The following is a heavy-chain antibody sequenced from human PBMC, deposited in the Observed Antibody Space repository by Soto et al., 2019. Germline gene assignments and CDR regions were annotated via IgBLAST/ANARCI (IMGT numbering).Heavy chain of an antibody. CDR3: ARGGNYDILTGYYSSGAFDI. V-gene: IGHV1-69*02. J-gene: IGHJ3*02. CDR1: GGTFSSYT. CDR2: IIPILGIA. D-gene: IGHD3-9*01. Sequence: QVQLVQSGAEVKKPGSSVKVSCKASGGTFSSYTISWVRQAPGQGLEWMGRIIPILGIANCAQKFQGRVTITADKSTSTAYMELSSLRSEDTAVYYCARGGNYDILTGYYSSGAFDIWGQGTMVTVSS.